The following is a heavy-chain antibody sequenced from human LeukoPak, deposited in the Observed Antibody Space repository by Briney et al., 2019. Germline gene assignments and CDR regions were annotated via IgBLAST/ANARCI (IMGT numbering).Heavy chain of an antibody. Sequence: KPSETLSLTCVVYGESFSGYYWTWIRQPPGEGLEWIGEIIDTGSTKYNSSLKSRVTISVDTSKNEFSLNLTSVTAADTAIYYCARGLASGYPPIPFDYWGQGTLVTVSS. J-gene: IGHJ4*02. CDR3: ARGLASGYPPIPFDY. V-gene: IGHV4-34*12. CDR1: GESFSGYY. CDR2: IIDTGST. D-gene: IGHD3-3*01.